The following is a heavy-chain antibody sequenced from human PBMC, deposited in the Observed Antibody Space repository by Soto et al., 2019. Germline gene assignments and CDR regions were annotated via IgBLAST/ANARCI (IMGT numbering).Heavy chain of an antibody. V-gene: IGHV1-18*01. D-gene: IGHD6-19*01. CDR2: ISAYNGNT. CDR3: ASEGSGWTGFDY. CDR1: GYTFTSYG. J-gene: IGHJ4*02. Sequence: ASVKVSCKASGYTFTSYGISWVRQAPGQGLEWMGWISAYNGNTNYAQKLQGRVTTTTDTSTSTAYMELRSLRSDDTAVCYCASEGSGWTGFDYWGQGTLVTVSS.